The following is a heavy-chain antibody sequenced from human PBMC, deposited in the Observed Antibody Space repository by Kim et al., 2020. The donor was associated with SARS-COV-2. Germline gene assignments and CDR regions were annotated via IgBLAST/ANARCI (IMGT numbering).Heavy chain of an antibody. J-gene: IGHJ4*01. V-gene: IGHV3-23*01. CDR3: AKMLDY. CDR2: ISGSGGST. Sequence: GGSLRLSCAASGFTFGTYAMSWVRQAPGKGLEWVSAISGSGGSTYSAYAVRRLFTISRVNSNNTLHLQINMLTADDTSLYYSAKMLDYSGHGTLVTVS. CDR1: GFTFGTYA.